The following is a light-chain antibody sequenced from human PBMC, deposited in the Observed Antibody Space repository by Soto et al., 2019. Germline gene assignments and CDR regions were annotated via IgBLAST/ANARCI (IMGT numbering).Light chain of an antibody. CDR3: QQYGDKKT. CDR1: QSVSNRF. CDR2: DAS. V-gene: IGKV3-20*01. J-gene: IGKJ2*01. Sequence: EIVLTQSPGTLSLSPGERATLSCRASQSVSNRFLAWYQQKPGQAPRLLIYDASSRATGIPDRFSGSGSGTDFTLTISRLEPEDFAVYHCQQYGDKKTFGQGTKLEIK.